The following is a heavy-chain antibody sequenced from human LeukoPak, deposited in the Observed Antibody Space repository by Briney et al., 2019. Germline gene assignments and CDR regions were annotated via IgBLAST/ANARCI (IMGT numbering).Heavy chain of an antibody. Sequence: PSETLSLTCTVSGGSISSSSYYWGWIRQPPGKGLEWIGSIYYSGSTYYNPSLKSRVTISVDTSKNQFSLKLSSVTAADTAVYYCARAIYYYDSSGYSRRYFRHWGQGTLVTVSS. J-gene: IGHJ1*01. D-gene: IGHD3-22*01. CDR3: ARAIYYYDSSGYSRRYFRH. CDR1: GGSISSSSYY. CDR2: IYYSGST. V-gene: IGHV4-39*01.